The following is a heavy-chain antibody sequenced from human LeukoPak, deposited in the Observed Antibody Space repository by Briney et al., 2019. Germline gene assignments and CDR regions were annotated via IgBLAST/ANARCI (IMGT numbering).Heavy chain of an antibody. CDR1: GFTFSSYG. Sequence: PGGSLTLSCAASGFTFSSYGMHWLRQAPGKGLEWVAVIWYDGSNKYYADSVKGRFTIYRDNSKNTLYLQMNSLRAEDTAVYYCAREYDILTRFAFDIWGQGTMVTVSS. CDR2: IWYDGSNK. D-gene: IGHD3-9*01. J-gene: IGHJ3*02. V-gene: IGHV3-33*08. CDR3: AREYDILTRFAFDI.